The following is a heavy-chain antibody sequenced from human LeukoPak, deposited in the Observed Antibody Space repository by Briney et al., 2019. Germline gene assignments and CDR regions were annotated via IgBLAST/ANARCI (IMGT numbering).Heavy chain of an antibody. D-gene: IGHD3-16*01. V-gene: IGHV4-39*01. Sequence: SETLSLTCTVSGGSISSSSYYWGWIRQPPGKGLEWIGSIYYSGSTYYNPSLKRRITISVDTSKNQFSLKLSSVTAADTALYCCARQPRHYDYVWWSYPSRQVYYWGQGTLLTASS. CDR1: GGSISSSSYY. CDR2: IYYSGST. J-gene: IGHJ4*02. CDR3: ARQPRHYDYVWWSYPSRQVYY.